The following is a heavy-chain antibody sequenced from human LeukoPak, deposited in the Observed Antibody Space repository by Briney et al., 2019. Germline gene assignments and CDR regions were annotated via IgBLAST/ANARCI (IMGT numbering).Heavy chain of an antibody. V-gene: IGHV3-9*01. Sequence: GRSLRLSCAASGFTFDDYAMHWVRQAPGKGLELVSGISWNSGSIGYADAVKGRFTISRDNAKNSLYLQMNSLRAEDTALYYCAKDINGITIGYGMDVWGQGTTVTVSS. J-gene: IGHJ6*02. CDR3: AKDINGITIGYGMDV. D-gene: IGHD3-9*01. CDR2: ISWNSGSI. CDR1: GFTFDDYA.